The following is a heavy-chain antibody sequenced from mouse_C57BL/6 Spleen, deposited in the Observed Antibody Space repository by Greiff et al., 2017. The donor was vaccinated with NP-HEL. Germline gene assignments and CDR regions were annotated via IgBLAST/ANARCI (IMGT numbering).Heavy chain of an antibody. CDR1: GYTFTSYW. Sequence: VQLQQSGTVLARPGASVKMSCKTSGYTFTSYWMHWVKQRPGQGLEWIGAIYPGNSDTSYNQKFKGKAKLTAVTSASTAYMELSSLTNEDSAVYYCTKITSIYYDYDAWFAYWGQGTLVTVSA. CDR2: IYPGNSDT. D-gene: IGHD2-4*01. V-gene: IGHV1-5*01. J-gene: IGHJ3*01. CDR3: TKITSIYYDYDAWFAY.